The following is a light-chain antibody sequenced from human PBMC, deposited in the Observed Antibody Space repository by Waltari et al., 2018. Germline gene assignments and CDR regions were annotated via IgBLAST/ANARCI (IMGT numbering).Light chain of an antibody. Sequence: QSALTQPPSASGTPGQRVTISCSGRSSNIGTNLVNWYQQLPGKAPKLLVYRHDQRPSGGPDRFSGSKSGTSASLAISGLQSEDEADYYCAAWDDSLSGHWVFGGGTKVTVL. CDR1: SSNIGTNL. CDR2: RHD. J-gene: IGLJ2*01. V-gene: IGLV1-44*01. CDR3: AAWDDSLSGHWV.